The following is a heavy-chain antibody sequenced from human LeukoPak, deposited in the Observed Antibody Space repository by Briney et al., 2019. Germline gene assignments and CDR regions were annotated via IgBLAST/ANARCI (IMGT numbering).Heavy chain of an antibody. CDR1: GFTFNSYS. CDR2: ISGSSSYI. V-gene: IGHV3-21*01. Sequence: GGALRLSCAASGFTFNSYSMNWVRQAPGKGLEWVSFISGSSSYIYYADSVKGRFTISRDNAKNALYLQMNSLRAEDTAVYYCARGEYGSGSYHIDYWGQGTLVTVSS. CDR3: ARGEYGSGSYHIDY. D-gene: IGHD3-10*01. J-gene: IGHJ4*02.